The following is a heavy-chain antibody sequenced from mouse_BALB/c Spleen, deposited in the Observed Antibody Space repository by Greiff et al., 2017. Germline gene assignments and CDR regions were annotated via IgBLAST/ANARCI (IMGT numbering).Heavy chain of an antibody. CDR1: GYAFSSSW. J-gene: IGHJ3*01. V-gene: IGHV1-82*01. CDR2: IYPGDGDT. CDR3: ARDWAY. D-gene: IGHD4-1*01. Sequence: VQLQQSGPELVKPGASVKISCKASGYAFSSSWMNWVKQRPGQGLEWIGRIYPGDGDTNYNGKFKGKATLTADKSSSTAYMQLSSLTSVDSAVYVCARDWAYWGQGTLVTVSA.